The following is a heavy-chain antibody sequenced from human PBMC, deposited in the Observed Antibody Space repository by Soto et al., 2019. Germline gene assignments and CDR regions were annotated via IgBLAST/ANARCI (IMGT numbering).Heavy chain of an antibody. J-gene: IGHJ6*02. CDR2: MNPNSGNT. CDR3: ARCASSGWSSYYYYRMDV. CDR1: GYTFTSYD. D-gene: IGHD6-19*01. Sequence: ASVKVSCKASGYTFTSYDINWVRQATGQGLEWMGWMNPNSGNTGYAQKFQGRVTMTRNTSISTAYMELSSLRSEDTAVYYCARCASSGWSSYYYYRMDVWGQRTTVTVSS. V-gene: IGHV1-8*01.